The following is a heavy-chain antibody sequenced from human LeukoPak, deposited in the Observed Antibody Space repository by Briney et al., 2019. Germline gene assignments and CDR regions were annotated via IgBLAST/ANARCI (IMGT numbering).Heavy chain of an antibody. Sequence: ASETLSLTCAVSGYSISSGYYWGWIRQPPGKGLEWVSSIFAGGGAALYADSVRGRFTIFRDDSKSTLFLQMHSLRAEDTAIYYCAKNYYDRRGPYSWVFDYWGQGTLVTVSS. CDR1: GYSISSGYY. D-gene: IGHD3-22*01. J-gene: IGHJ4*02. CDR2: IFAGGGAA. CDR3: AKNYYDRRGPYSWVFDY. V-gene: IGHV3-23*01.